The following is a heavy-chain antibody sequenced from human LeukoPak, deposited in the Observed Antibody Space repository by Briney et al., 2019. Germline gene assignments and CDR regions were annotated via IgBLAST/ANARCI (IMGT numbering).Heavy chain of an antibody. Sequence: GRSLRLSCAASGFTFDDYAMHWARQAPGKGLEWVSGISWNSGSIGYADSVKGRFTISRDNAKNSLYLQMSSLRAEDTALYYCAKDQAHPVYGDAFDIWGQGTMVTVSS. V-gene: IGHV3-9*01. CDR3: AKDQAHPVYGDAFDI. D-gene: IGHD3-16*01. CDR2: ISWNSGSI. CDR1: GFTFDDYA. J-gene: IGHJ3*02.